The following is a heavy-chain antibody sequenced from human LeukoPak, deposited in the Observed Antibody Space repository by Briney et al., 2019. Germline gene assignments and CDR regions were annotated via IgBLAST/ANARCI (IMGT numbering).Heavy chain of an antibody. CDR3: ARQKKVGSSSWYAPLHYYYMDV. CDR2: IYHSGST. CDR1: GYSISSGYY. D-gene: IGHD6-13*01. J-gene: IGHJ6*03. Sequence: KSSETLSLTCAASGYSISSGYYWGWIRQPPGKGLEGSGRIYHSGSTYNNPSLKSRVTISVDTSKSQFSLKRSSVTAADTAVYYCARQKKVGSSSWYAPLHYYYMDVWGKGTTVTVS. V-gene: IGHV4-38-2*01.